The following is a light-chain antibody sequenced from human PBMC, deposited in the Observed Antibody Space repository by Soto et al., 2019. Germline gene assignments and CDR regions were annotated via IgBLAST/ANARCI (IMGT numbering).Light chain of an antibody. J-gene: IGLJ1*01. CDR2: DVS. V-gene: IGLV2-14*01. Sequence: QSVLTQPASVSGSPGQSITISCTGTSSDVGGYNYVSWYQQYPGKAPKLMIFDVSNRPSGVSNRFSGSKSGNTASLTISGLQAEDEADYYCSSYTSSSTRVFGTGTKLTVL. CDR3: SSYTSSSTRV. CDR1: SSDVGGYNY.